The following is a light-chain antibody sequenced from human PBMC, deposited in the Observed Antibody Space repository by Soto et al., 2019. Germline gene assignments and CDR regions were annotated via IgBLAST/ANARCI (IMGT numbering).Light chain of an antibody. CDR3: QQYGSSGT. Sequence: EVVLTQSPDTLSLSPGERATLSCRASQSVSNNYLAWYQQKPGQAPRLLIYGATNRATGIPDRFSGSGSGTDFTLTISRLEPEEFAVYYCQQYGSSGTFGQGTKVDIK. CDR1: QSVSNNY. J-gene: IGKJ1*01. V-gene: IGKV3-20*01. CDR2: GAT.